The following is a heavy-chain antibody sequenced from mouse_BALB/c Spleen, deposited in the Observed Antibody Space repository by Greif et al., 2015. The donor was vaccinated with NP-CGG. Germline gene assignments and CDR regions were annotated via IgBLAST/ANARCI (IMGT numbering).Heavy chain of an antibody. CDR2: ISSGSSTI. J-gene: IGHJ4*01. Sequence: EVQVVESGGGLVQPGGSRKLSCAASGFTFSSFGMHWVRQAPEKGLEWVAYISSGSSTIYYADTVKGRFTISRDNPKNTLFLQMTSLRSEDTAMYYCAREGVYYDYDEGYYYAMDYWGQGTSVTVSS. CDR1: GFTFSSFG. D-gene: IGHD2-4*01. CDR3: AREGVYYDYDEGYYYAMDY. V-gene: IGHV5-17*02.